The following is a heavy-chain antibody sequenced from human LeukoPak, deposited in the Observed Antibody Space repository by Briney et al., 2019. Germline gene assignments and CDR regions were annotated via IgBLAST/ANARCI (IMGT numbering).Heavy chain of an antibody. D-gene: IGHD1-7*01. CDR2: IIPIFGTA. CDR3: VLEGNWNYIARLGITGFHP. J-gene: IGHJ5*02. Sequence: SVKVSCKASGGTFSSYAISWVRQAPGQGLEWMGRIIPIFGTANYAQKFQGRVTIATDESTSTAYMELSSLRSEDTAVYYCVLEGNWNYIARLGITGFHPWGQGTLVTVSS. V-gene: IGHV1-69*05. CDR1: GGTFSSYA.